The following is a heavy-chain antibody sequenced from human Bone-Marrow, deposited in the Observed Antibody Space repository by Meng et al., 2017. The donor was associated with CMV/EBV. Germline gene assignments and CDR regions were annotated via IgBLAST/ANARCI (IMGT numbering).Heavy chain of an antibody. V-gene: IGHV3-11*01. CDR3: AKKSGEYYYYGMDV. J-gene: IGHJ6*02. Sequence: GESLKISCAAPGFTFSDYYMSWIRQAPGKGLEWVSYISSSGSTIYYADSVKGRFTISRDNAKNSLYLQMNSLRAEDTAVYYCAKKSGEYYYYGMDVWGQGTTVTFSS. CDR2: ISSSGSTI. D-gene: IGHD2-15*01. CDR1: GFTFSDYY.